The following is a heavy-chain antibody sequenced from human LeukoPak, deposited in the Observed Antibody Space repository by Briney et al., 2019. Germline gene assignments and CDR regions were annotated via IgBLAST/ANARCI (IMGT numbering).Heavy chain of an antibody. CDR2: IYYSGST. V-gene: IGHV4-39*07. J-gene: IGHJ6*03. Sequence: SETLSLTCTVSGGSISSSSYYWRWIRQPPGKGLEWIGSIYYSGSTYYNPSLKSRVTISVDTSKNQFSLKLSSVTAADTAVYYCAGNSLNSYGSYSPGYYYYYMDVWGKGTTVTVSS. CDR3: AGNSLNSYGSYSPGYYYYYMDV. CDR1: GGSISSSSYY. D-gene: IGHD5-18*01.